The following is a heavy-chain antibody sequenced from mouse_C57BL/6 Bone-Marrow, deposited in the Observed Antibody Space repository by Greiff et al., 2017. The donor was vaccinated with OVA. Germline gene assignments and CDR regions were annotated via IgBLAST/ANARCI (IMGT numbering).Heavy chain of an antibody. CDR1: GYTFTSYW. CDR2: INPSDSDT. CDR3: ARRGYDDAMDY. D-gene: IGHD2-2*01. Sequence: QVQLQQPGAELVRPGSSVKLSCKASGYTFTSYWMHWVKQRPIQGLEWIGNINPSDSDTHYNQKFKDKATLTVDKSSSTAYMQLSSLTSEDSAVYYCARRGYDDAMDYWGQGTSVTVSA. J-gene: IGHJ4*01. V-gene: IGHV1-52*01.